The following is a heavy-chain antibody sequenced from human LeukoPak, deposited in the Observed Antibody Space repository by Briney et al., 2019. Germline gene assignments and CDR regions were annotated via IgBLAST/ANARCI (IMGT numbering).Heavy chain of an antibody. CDR2: ISYDGSIN. Sequence: PGRSLRLSCAASGFTFNSYAVHWVRQAPGKGLEWVAVISYDGSINFYSASVKGRFTISRDNSKNTLYLQMNSLRADDTALYFCARDRRYWSGGSCYFDYFFDYWGQGTLVTVSS. CDR3: ARDRRYWSGGSCYFDYFFDY. V-gene: IGHV3-30*04. CDR1: GFTFNSYA. J-gene: IGHJ4*02. D-gene: IGHD2-15*01.